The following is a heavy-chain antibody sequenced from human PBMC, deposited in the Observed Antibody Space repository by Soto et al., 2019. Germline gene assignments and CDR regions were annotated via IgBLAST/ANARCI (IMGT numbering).Heavy chain of an antibody. CDR2: FDPEDGET. Sequence: ASVKVSCKVSGYTLTELSMHWVRQAPGKGLEWMGGFDPEDGETICAQKFQGRVTMTEDTSTDTAYMELSSLRSEDTAVYYCAGSIAAGYGMDVWGQGTTVTVSS. J-gene: IGHJ6*02. D-gene: IGHD6-6*01. CDR1: GYTLTELS. CDR3: AGSIAAGYGMDV. V-gene: IGHV1-24*01.